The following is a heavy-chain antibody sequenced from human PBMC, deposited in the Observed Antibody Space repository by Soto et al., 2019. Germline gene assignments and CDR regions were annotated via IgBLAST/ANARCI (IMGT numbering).Heavy chain of an antibody. CDR1: GFTFSSYA. CDR3: TRILDGYNYRGAFDP. V-gene: IGHV3-23*01. D-gene: IGHD5-12*01. CDR2: ISSNAAGT. Sequence: PGGSLSLSCAASGFTFSSYAMSWVRQAPGKGLEWVSAISSNAAGTYYADSVKGRFTISRDNSKNTLYLQMNSLRAEDTALYYCTRILDGYNYRGAFDPWGQGSLVTVSS. J-gene: IGHJ5*02.